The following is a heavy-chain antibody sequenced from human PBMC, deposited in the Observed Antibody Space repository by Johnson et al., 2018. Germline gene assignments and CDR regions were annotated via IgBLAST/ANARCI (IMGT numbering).Heavy chain of an antibody. D-gene: IGHD3-16*01. J-gene: IGHJ6*03. CDR1: GYTFTSYA. CDR3: ARDLGGAWDYYYMDV. Sequence: EQLVQSGAEVKKPGASVKVSCKASGYTFTSYAMHWVRQAPGQRLEWMGWINAGNGNTKYSQKFQGRVTITRDTSASTAYMELSSLRSEDTAVDYCARDLGGAWDYYYMDVWGKGTTVTVSS. V-gene: IGHV1-3*01. CDR2: INAGNGNT.